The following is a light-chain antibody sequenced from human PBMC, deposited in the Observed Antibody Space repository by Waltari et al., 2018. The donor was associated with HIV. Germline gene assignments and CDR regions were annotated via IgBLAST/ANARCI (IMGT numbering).Light chain of an antibody. V-gene: IGLV2-23*02. J-gene: IGLJ3*02. CDR2: EVS. CDR3: CSYAGSSTPWV. CDR1: SRDVGSYNL. Sequence: QSALTQPASVSGSPGQSITISCTGTSRDVGSYNLVSWYQQHQGKAPNRMIYEVSKRPSGVSNRFSGSKSGNTASLTISGLQAEDEADYYCCSYAGSSTPWVFGGGTKLTVL.